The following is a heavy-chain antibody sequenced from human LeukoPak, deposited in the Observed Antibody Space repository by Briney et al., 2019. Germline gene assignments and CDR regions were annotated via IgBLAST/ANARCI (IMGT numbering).Heavy chain of an antibody. J-gene: IGHJ4*02. CDR3: AREDSGHGICDY. CDR1: GGSISSGGYY. CDR2: IYYSGST. V-gene: IGHV4-31*03. D-gene: IGHD5-12*01. Sequence: PSQTLSLTCTVSGGSISSGGYYWSWIPQHPGKGLEWIGYIYYSGSTYYNPSLKSRVTISVDTSKNQFSLKLSSVTAADTAVYYCAREDSGHGICDYWGQGTLVTVSS.